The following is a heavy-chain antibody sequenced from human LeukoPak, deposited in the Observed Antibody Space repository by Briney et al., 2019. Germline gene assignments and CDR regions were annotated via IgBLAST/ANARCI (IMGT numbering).Heavy chain of an antibody. CDR3: ARRSFSYYYYYMDV. J-gene: IGHJ6*03. CDR2: INHSGST. Sequence: PSETLSLTCSVSGGSISNYYWSWIRQPPGKGLEWIGEINHSGSTNYNPSLKSRVTISVDTSKNQFSLKLSSVTAADTAVYYCARRSFSYYYYYMDVWGKGTTVTVSS. V-gene: IGHV4-34*01. CDR1: GGSISNYY. D-gene: IGHD3-10*01.